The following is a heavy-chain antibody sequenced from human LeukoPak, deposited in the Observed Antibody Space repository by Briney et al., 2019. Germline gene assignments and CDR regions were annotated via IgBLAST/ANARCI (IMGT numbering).Heavy chain of an antibody. CDR1: GFTFSSYA. V-gene: IGHV3-23*01. D-gene: IGHD3-22*01. Sequence: PGGSLRLSCAASGFTFSSYAMSWVRQAPGKGLEWASAISGSGGSTYYADSVKGRFTISRDNSKNTLYLQMDSLRAEDTAVYYCARVTARDGYYDSSGYLRDAFDIWGQGTMVTVSS. CDR2: ISGSGGST. CDR3: ARVTARDGYYDSSGYLRDAFDI. J-gene: IGHJ3*02.